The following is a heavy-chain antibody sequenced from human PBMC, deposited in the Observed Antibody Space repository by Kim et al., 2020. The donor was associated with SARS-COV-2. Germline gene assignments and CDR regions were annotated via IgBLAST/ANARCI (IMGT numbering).Heavy chain of an antibody. CDR2: ISYDGSNK. V-gene: IGHV3-30*18. Sequence: GGSLRLSCAASGFTFSSYGMHWVRQAPGKGLEWVAVISYDGSNKYYADSVKGRFTISRDNSKNTLYLQMNSLRAEDTAVYYCAKEGFITMVRGVIYYFDYWGQGTLVTVSS. J-gene: IGHJ4*02. CDR1: GFTFSSYG. D-gene: IGHD3-10*01. CDR3: AKEGFITMVRGVIYYFDY.